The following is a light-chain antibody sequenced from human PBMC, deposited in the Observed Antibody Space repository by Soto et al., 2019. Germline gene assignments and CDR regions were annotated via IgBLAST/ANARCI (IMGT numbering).Light chain of an antibody. CDR1: SRDVESYNL. V-gene: IGLV2-23*01. CDR3: CSYARSSTWV. CDR2: EGS. J-gene: IGLJ3*02. Sequence: QSALTQPASVSGSPGQSITIACTGTSRDVESYNLVSWYQQHPGKAPKLMTYEGSKRPSGVSNRFSGSKSGNTASLTISGLPAEDEADYYCCSYARSSTWVFGGGTTLTVL.